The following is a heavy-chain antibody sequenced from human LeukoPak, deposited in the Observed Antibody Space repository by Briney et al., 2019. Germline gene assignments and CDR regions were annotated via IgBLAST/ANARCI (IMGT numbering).Heavy chain of an antibody. Sequence: ASVKVSCKASGYTFTSYGISWVRRAPGQRLGWMGWISAYNGYTNYAQKLQGRVTMTTDTSTSTAYMELRSLRSDDTAVYYCARDNVLRSADAFDIWGQGTMVTVSS. J-gene: IGHJ3*02. CDR1: GYTFTSYG. CDR3: ARDNVLRSADAFDI. CDR2: ISAYNGYT. V-gene: IGHV1-18*01. D-gene: IGHD3-3*01.